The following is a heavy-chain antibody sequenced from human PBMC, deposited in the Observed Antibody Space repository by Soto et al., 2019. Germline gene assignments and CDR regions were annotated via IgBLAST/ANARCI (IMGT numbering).Heavy chain of an antibody. V-gene: IGHV3-23*01. CDR2: IGGVDEST. Sequence: GGSLRLSCAASGFTLSSYAMSWVRQAPGKGLEWVSVIGGVDESTYYAASVKGRFTISRDNSKNTLYLQMNSLRAEDTAIYYCAKATLRVVHPLVFDYWGQGSLVTVSS. D-gene: IGHD3-3*01. CDR3: AKATLRVVHPLVFDY. CDR1: GFTLSSYA. J-gene: IGHJ4*02.